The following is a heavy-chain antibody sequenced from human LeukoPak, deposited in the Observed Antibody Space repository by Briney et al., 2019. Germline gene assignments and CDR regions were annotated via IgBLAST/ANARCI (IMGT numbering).Heavy chain of an antibody. CDR3: ARGYKKGFDY. CDR1: ASTFTIAC. J-gene: IGHJ4*02. D-gene: IGHD5-12*01. Sequence: QSGRCVRLAHAAAASTFTIACMECVRQEASDWLEWLAFIWFDGSNKYYAASVKGRFTISRDNSKNTLYQQMNSLRAEDTAVYYCARGYKKGFDYWGQGTLVTVPS. V-gene: IGHV3-33*01. CDR2: IWFDGSNK.